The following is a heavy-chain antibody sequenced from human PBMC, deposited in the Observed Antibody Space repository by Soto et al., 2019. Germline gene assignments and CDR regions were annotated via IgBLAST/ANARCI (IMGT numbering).Heavy chain of an antibody. CDR2: IYYSGST. V-gene: IGHV4-59*08. CDR1: GGSISSYY. D-gene: IGHD6-13*01. CDR3: ARAKAPLYSSSWYWFDH. J-gene: IGHJ5*02. Sequence: SETLSLTCTVSGGSISSYYWSWIRQPPGKGLEWIGYIYYSGSTNYNPSLKSRVTISVDTSKNQFSLKLSSVTAADTAVYYCARAKAPLYSSSWYWFDHWGQGTLVTV.